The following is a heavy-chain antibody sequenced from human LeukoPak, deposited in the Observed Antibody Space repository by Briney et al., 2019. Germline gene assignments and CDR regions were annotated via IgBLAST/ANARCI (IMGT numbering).Heavy chain of an antibody. D-gene: IGHD3-3*01. CDR1: GFTFSSYG. CDR3: ARTPIFGVVTSPYYFDY. Sequence: PGRSLRLSCAAFGFTFSSYGMHWVRQAPGKGLEWVAVISYDGSNKYYADSVKGRFTISRDNSKNTLYLQMNSLRAEDTAVYYCARTPIFGVVTSPYYFDYWGQGTLVTVSS. J-gene: IGHJ4*02. V-gene: IGHV3-30*03. CDR2: ISYDGSNK.